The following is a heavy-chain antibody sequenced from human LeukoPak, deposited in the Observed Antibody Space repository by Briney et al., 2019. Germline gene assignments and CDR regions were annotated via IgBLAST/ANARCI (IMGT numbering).Heavy chain of an antibody. D-gene: IGHD3-10*01. V-gene: IGHV3-48*04. Sequence: GGSLRLSCAASGFTFSSYSMNWVRQAPGKGLEWVSYISSSSSTIYYADSVKGRFTISRDNAKNSLYLQMNSLRAEDTAVYYCARGSYYGSGSDLEYWGQGTLVTVSS. J-gene: IGHJ4*02. CDR1: GFTFSSYS. CDR3: ARGSYYGSGSDLEY. CDR2: ISSSSSTI.